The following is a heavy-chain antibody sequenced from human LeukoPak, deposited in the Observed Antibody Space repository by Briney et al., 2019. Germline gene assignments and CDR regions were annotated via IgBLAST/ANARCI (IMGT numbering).Heavy chain of an antibody. CDR1: GFAFSFSASG. J-gene: IGHJ3*02. CDR2: IQNDATEK. V-gene: IGHV3-30*02. CDR3: ARDRSVAAAGAFDI. D-gene: IGHD6-13*01. Sequence: GGSLRLSCTAPGFAFSFSASGIHWVRQAPGKGLEWVAFIQNDATEKSYADSVKGRCTTSRDNSKKAVYLQMNSLRAEDTAVYYCARDRSVAAAGAFDIWGQGTMVTVSS.